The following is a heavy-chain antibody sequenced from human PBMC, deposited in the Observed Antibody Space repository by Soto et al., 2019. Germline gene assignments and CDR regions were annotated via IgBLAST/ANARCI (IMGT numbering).Heavy chain of an antibody. D-gene: IGHD2-8*01. V-gene: IGHV4-31*03. CDR1: GGSISSGGYY. J-gene: IGHJ3*02. CDR2: IYYSGST. Sequence: SETLSLTCTVSGGSISSGGYYWSWIRQHPGKGLEWIGYIYYSGSTYYNPSLKSRVTISVDTSKNQFSLKLSSVTAADTAVYYCAREGSDCTNGVCYTEGLNDAFDIWGQGTMVTVSS. CDR3: AREGSDCTNGVCYTEGLNDAFDI.